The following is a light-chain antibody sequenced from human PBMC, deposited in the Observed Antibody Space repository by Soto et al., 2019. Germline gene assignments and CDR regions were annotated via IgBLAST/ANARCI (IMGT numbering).Light chain of an antibody. CDR3: QQYNSYST. CDR1: QSISSW. Sequence: DLQMTQSPSTLSASLGDSVTITCRASQSISSWLAWYQQKPGKAPKLLIYDASSLESGVPSSFSGSGSGTEFTLTISSLQPDDFATYYCQQYNSYSTCGQGTKVDIK. J-gene: IGKJ1*01. CDR2: DAS. V-gene: IGKV1-5*01.